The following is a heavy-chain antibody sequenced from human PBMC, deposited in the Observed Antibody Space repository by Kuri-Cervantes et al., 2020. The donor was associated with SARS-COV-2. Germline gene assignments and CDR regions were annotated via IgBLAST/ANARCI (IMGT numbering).Heavy chain of an antibody. CDR1: GFTFSSYW. CDR2: VSDDGATT. V-gene: IGHV3-23*01. CDR3: AKPTLATRPRWFHA. Sequence: GESLKISCAASGFTFSSYWMSWVRQAPGKGLEWVSGVSDDGATTYYADSVKGRFTISRDNSKNTLYLQINSLRAEDTAVYHCAKPTLATRPRWFHAWGQGTLVTVSS. J-gene: IGHJ5*02. D-gene: IGHD4-23*01.